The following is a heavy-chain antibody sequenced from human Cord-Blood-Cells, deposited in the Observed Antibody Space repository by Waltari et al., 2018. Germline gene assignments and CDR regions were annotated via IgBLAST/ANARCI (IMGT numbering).Heavy chain of an antibody. CDR1: GFTFSSYG. V-gene: IGHV3-30*18. D-gene: IGHD3-9*01. J-gene: IGHJ3*02. CDR2: IWYDGSNK. CDR3: AKSWLSDGDAFDI. Sequence: QVQLVESGGGVVQPGRSLRLSCAASGFTFSSYGMHWVRQAPGKGPEWVAVIWYDGSNKYYADSVKGRFTISRDNSKNTLYLQMNSLRAEDTAMYYCAKSWLSDGDAFDIWGQGTMVTVSS.